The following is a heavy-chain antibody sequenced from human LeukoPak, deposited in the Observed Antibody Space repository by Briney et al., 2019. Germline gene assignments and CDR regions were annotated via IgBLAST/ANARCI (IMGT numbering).Heavy chain of an antibody. V-gene: IGHV3-66*02. CDR2: IYSGGST. D-gene: IGHD3-3*01. J-gene: IGHJ6*04. Sequence: GGSLRLSCAASGFTVSSNYMSWVRQAPGKGLEWVSVIYSGGSTYYADSVKSRFTISRDNSKNTLYLQMNSLRAEDTAVYYCARERLLFWSGYYTVSLGLDVWGKGTTVTVSS. CDR1: GFTVSSNY. CDR3: ARERLLFWSGYYTVSLGLDV.